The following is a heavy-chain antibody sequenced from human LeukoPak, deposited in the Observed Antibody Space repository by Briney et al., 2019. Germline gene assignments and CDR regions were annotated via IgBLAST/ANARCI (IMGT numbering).Heavy chain of an antibody. D-gene: IGHD3-3*01. Sequence: SETLSLTCSVPAISAYYWSWIRQSPSKGLEWIGSVYYNGNTNYNPSLQSRVTLSLGTSENQFSLKLSSVTAADTAVYYCARGPGVPITIFGVNFDYWGQGTLVTVSS. CDR1: AISAYY. J-gene: IGHJ4*02. CDR3: ARGPGVPITIFGVNFDY. CDR2: VYYNGNT. V-gene: IGHV4-59*12.